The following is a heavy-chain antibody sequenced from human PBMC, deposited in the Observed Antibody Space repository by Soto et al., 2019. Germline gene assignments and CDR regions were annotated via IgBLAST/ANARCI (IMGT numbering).Heavy chain of an antibody. CDR2: ISWNSGSI. V-gene: IGHV3-9*01. Sequence: GGSLRLSCAASGFTFDDYAMHWVRQAPGKGLEWVSGISWNSGSIGYADSVKGRFTISRDNAKNSLYLQMNSLRAEDTALYYCAKDINSSSWYNWFDPWGQGTLVTVSS. D-gene: IGHD6-13*01. J-gene: IGHJ5*02. CDR3: AKDINSSSWYNWFDP. CDR1: GFTFDDYA.